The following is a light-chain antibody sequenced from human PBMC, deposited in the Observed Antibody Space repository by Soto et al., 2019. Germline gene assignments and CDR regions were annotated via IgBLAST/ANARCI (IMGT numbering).Light chain of an antibody. J-gene: IGKJ4*01. CDR3: QQYNSYPLT. Sequence: DIQMTQSPSTLSASTGDRVTITCRASQSISNWLAWYQQKPGKAPKLLMYKASTLESGVPSRFSGSGSGTDFTLTISSLQPDDFATYYCQQYNSYPLTFGGGTKVEIK. CDR1: QSISNW. V-gene: IGKV1-5*03. CDR2: KAS.